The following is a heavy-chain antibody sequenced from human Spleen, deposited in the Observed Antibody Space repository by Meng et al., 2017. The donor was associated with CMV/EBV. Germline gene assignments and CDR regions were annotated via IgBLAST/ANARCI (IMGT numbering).Heavy chain of an antibody. CDR2: ISNDGDDK. Sequence: GSMRLFCGASGFSFSSSVMHWVRQAPGKGLEWVAAISNDGDDKFYADSVKGRFTIPRDNAKSTLFLQLNRLRVDDTAVYYCKEVDEWGQGTLVTVSS. V-gene: IGHV3-30*03. CDR1: GFSFSSSV. J-gene: IGHJ4*02. CDR3: KEVDE.